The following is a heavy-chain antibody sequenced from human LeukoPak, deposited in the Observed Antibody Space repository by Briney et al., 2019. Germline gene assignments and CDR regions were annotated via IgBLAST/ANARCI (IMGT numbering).Heavy chain of an antibody. Sequence: GGSLRLSCAASGFTFSGSAMHWVRQASGKGLELVGRIRSKANSHATAYAASVKGRFTISRDDSKNMAYLQMNSLKTEDTAVYYCTRHDTTIFGVVIDYWGQGTLVTVSS. CDR1: GFTFSGSA. V-gene: IGHV3-73*01. J-gene: IGHJ4*02. CDR3: TRHDTTIFGVVIDY. CDR2: IRSKANSHAT. D-gene: IGHD3-3*01.